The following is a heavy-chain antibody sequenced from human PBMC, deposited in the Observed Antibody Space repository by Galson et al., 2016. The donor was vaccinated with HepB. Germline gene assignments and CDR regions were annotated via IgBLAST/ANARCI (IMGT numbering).Heavy chain of an antibody. V-gene: IGHV4-59*01. J-gene: IGHJ6*02. CDR3: ARAFCYGSGSSYPCMDV. Sequence: LSLTCTVSGGSISSYYWSWIRQSPGKGLEWIGYIYFSGNTNYNPSLKSRVTISADTSKNQLSLKIKSVTAVDTAVYYCARAFCYGSGSSYPCMDVWGQGTAVTVSS. D-gene: IGHD3-10*01. CDR1: GGSISSYY. CDR2: IYFSGNT.